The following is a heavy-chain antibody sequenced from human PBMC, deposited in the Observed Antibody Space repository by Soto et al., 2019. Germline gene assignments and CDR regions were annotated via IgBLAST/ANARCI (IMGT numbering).Heavy chain of an antibody. CDR1: GFTFSDYA. D-gene: IGHD6-6*01. J-gene: IGHJ6*03. V-gene: IGHV3-23*01. Sequence: QLLESGGALVQPGGSLRLSCAGYGFTFSDYAMTWVRQAPGKGLEWVSFVSASAIETYSADSVRGRFTIYRDNSKNRLFLQMNDLRGEDTAVYYCAKGSSVVHLMAVWGRGTTVTVTS. CDR2: VSASAIET. CDR3: AKGSSVVHLMAV.